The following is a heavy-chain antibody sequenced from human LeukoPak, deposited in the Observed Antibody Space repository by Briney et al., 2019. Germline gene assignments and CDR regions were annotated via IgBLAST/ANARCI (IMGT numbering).Heavy chain of an antibody. Sequence: GGSLRLSCAASGFTFSIYGMGWVRQAPGKGLEWVSSISDNGGNTYYADSAKGRFTISRDNAKNSLYLQMNSLRAEDTAVYYCARGLKVTGLKWGQGTLVTVSS. CDR2: ISDNGGNT. D-gene: IGHD5-18*01. V-gene: IGHV3-21*01. CDR3: ARGLKVTGLK. J-gene: IGHJ4*02. CDR1: GFTFSIYG.